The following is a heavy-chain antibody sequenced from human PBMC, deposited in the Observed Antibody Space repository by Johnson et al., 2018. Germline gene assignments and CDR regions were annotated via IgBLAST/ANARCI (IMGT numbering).Heavy chain of an antibody. Sequence: VQLVQSGGGLVKPGGSLRLSCVASGFTFSSHSMTWVRQAPGKGLEWVSSLIRSNSYGYYADSWKGRFTISRDNAKNSLELQMNSLRVEDPAVYYCVRDLSTTTGGYFQHWGQGTLVTVSS. CDR2: LIRSNSYG. CDR1: GFTFSSHS. D-gene: IGHD1-14*01. CDR3: VRDLSTTTGGYFQH. J-gene: IGHJ1*01. V-gene: IGHV3-21*01.